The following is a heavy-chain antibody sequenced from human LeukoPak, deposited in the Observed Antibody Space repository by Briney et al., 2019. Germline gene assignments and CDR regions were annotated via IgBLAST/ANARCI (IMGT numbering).Heavy chain of an antibody. J-gene: IGHJ4*02. V-gene: IGHV1-2*04. CDR2: INPNSGGT. CDR3: AVALKDRYFDY. CDR1: GYTFTGYY. D-gene: IGHD2-15*01. Sequence: ASMKVSCKASGYTFTGYYMYWVRQAPGQGLEWIGWINPNSGGTNYAQKFQGWVTMTRDTSISTAYMELSRLRSDDTAVYYCAVALKDRYFDYWGQGTLVTVSS.